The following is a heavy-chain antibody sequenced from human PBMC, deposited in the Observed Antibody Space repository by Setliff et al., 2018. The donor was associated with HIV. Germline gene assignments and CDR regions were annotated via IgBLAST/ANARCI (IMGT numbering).Heavy chain of an antibody. CDR1: RFTFITYY. Sequence: GASVKVSCKGSRFTFITYYMHWVRQAPGQGLEWMGVITPSGGSTTYAQKLQGRITMTRDTSTSTIYMELSSLRSEDTAVYYCASSGWYDGGFEYWGQGTLVTVSS. CDR2: ITPSGGST. J-gene: IGHJ4*02. D-gene: IGHD6-19*01. V-gene: IGHV1-46*01. CDR3: ASSGWYDGGFEY.